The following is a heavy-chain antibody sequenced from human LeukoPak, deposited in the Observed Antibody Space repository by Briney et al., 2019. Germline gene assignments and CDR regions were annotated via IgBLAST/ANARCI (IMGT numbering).Heavy chain of an antibody. CDR3: AKGGYSGYGGYYYYYYMDV. V-gene: IGHV3-15*01. J-gene: IGHJ6*03. CDR2: IKSKTDGGTT. Sequence: GGSLRLSCAASGFAFSNAWMSWVRQAPGKGLEWVGRIKSKTDGGTTDYAAPVKGRFTISRDDSKNTLYLQMNSLRAEDTAVYYCAKGGYSGYGGYYYYYYMDVWGKGTTVTISS. D-gene: IGHD5-12*01. CDR1: GFAFSNAW.